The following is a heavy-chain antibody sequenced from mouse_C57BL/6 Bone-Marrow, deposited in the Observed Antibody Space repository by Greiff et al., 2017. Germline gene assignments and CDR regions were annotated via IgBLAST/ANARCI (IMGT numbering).Heavy chain of an antibody. J-gene: IGHJ2*01. D-gene: IGHD4-1*01. V-gene: IGHV1-55*01. CDR2: IYPTSGRT. Sequence: QVQLQQPGAELVKPGASVKMSCKASGYTFTSYWITWVKQRPGQGLEWLGDIYPTSGRTHYNEQFKSKAILTVDTSSNPAYMQLSSLTSEDSAVFYCARSGPLGRSFDYWGQGTTLTVSS. CDR3: ARSGPLGRSFDY. CDR1: GYTFTSYW.